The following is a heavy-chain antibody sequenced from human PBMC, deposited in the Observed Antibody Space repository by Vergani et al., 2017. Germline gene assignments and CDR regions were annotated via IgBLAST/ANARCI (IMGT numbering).Heavy chain of an antibody. Sequence: VQLVESGGGVVQPGGSLRLSCAASGFTFNHYAMNWVRQAPGKGLEWVSGISGSGGSTYYAGSVKGRFTISRDSSKNTLYLQMNSLSAGDTAVYYCATKSCGTPGCQIGYFREWGQGTLVTVSS. CDR2: ISGSGGST. CDR3: ATKSCGTPGCQIGYFRE. V-gene: IGHV3-23*04. CDR1: GFTFNHYA. D-gene: IGHD1-1*01. J-gene: IGHJ1*01.